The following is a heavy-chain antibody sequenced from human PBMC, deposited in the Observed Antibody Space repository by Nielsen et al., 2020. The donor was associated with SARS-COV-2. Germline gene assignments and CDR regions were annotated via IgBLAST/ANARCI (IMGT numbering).Heavy chain of an antibody. V-gene: IGHV1-8*01. J-gene: IGHJ3*02. D-gene: IGHD2/OR15-2a*01. CDR2: MNPNIGKA. CDR3: ARPTFLPVARGSNSFDAFDM. Sequence: WVRQAPGQGLEWMGWMNPNIGKAGYAQRFQGRLTMTSDTSTSTAYMELSRLRSEDTAVYYCARPTFLPVARGSNSFDAFDMWGQGTMVTVSS.